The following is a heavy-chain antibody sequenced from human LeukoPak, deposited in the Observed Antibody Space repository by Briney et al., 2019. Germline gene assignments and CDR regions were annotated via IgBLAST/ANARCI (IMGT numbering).Heavy chain of an antibody. Sequence: SVKVSCKASGFTFTGSAVQWVRQARGQRLEWIGWIVVGGGNTNYAQKFQERVTITRDLSTSTAYMELSSLRSEDTAVYYCARAAEDTASFAYWGQGTLVTVSS. D-gene: IGHD5-18*01. CDR1: GFTFTGSA. J-gene: IGHJ4*02. CDR3: ARAAEDTASFAY. CDR2: IVVGGGNT. V-gene: IGHV1-58*01.